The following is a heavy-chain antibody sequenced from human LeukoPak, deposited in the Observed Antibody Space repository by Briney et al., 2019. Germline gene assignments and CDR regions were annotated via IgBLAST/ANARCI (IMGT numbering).Heavy chain of an antibody. CDR2: IIPIFDTA. Sequence: GASAKVSCKASGGTFSSYTFSWVRQAPGQGPEWMGGIIPIFDTANYAQKFQGRVTITADESTSTTYMELSSLRSEDTAVYYCARDRDDGSGRLTDAFDIWGQGTMVTVSS. J-gene: IGHJ3*02. CDR1: GGTFSSYT. V-gene: IGHV1-69*13. D-gene: IGHD3-10*01. CDR3: ARDRDDGSGRLTDAFDI.